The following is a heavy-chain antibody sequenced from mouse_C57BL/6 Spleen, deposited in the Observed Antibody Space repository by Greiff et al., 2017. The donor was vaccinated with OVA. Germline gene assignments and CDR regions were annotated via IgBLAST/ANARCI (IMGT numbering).Heavy chain of an antibody. J-gene: IGHJ4*01. Sequence: VQLQQSGPELVKPGASVKISCKASGYAFSSSWMNWVKQRPGKGLEWIGRIYPGDGDTNYNGKFKGKATLTADKSSSTAYMQLSSLTSEDSAVYFCARWGFITTSMDYWGQGTSVTVSS. CDR3: ARWGFITTSMDY. CDR1: GYAFSSSW. D-gene: IGHD1-1*01. V-gene: IGHV1-82*01. CDR2: IYPGDGDT.